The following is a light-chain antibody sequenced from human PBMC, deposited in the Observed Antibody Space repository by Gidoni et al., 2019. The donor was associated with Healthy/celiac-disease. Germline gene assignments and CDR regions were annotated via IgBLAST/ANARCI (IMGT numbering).Light chain of an antibody. V-gene: IGKV3-15*01. CDR3: QQYNNWHPLT. CDR1: PSVSSN. J-gene: IGKJ4*01. CDR2: GAS. Sequence: DIVMTQSPATLSVSTGERATLSCRASPSVSSNLAWYQQKPGQAPRILIYGASTRATGIPARFSGSGSGTEFTLTISSLQSEDFAVYYCQQYNNWHPLTFGGGTKVEIK.